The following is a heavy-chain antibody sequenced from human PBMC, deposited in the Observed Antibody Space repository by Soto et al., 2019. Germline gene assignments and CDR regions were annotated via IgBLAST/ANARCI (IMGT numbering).Heavy chain of an antibody. J-gene: IGHJ4*02. CDR3: ASLGAYYYDSSGYYPGGY. Sequence: ASVKVSCKASGGTFSSYAISWARQAPGQGLEWMGGIIPIFGTANYAQKFQGRVTITADESTSTAYMELSSLRSEDTAVYYCASLGAYYYDSSGYYPGGYWGQGTLVTVSS. CDR2: IIPIFGTA. CDR1: GGTFSSYA. D-gene: IGHD3-22*01. V-gene: IGHV1-69*13.